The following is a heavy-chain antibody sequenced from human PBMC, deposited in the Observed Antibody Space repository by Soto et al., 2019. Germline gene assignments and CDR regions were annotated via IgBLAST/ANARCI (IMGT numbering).Heavy chain of an antibody. CDR1: GSNFIILY. V-gene: IGHV1-18*04. Sequence: VEVSCKISGSNFIILYITWVRQAPEHGLESVGKIRGYNRDTKYAPKLPGRVTMTSDTSTSTAYLELRTLLSDDTAVYYCVRGRHWKPEYWGQGTLVTVSS. CDR2: IRGYNRDT. CDR3: VRGRHWKPEY. D-gene: IGHD1-1*01. J-gene: IGHJ4*01.